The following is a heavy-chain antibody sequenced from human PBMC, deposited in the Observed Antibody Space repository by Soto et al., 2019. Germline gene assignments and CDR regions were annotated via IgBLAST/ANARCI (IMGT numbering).Heavy chain of an antibody. CDR2: ISYDGSNK. CDR1: GFTFSSYA. D-gene: IGHD2-15*01. J-gene: IGHJ5*02. V-gene: IGHV3-30-3*01. CDR3: ARDSTPYCSGGSCRPGP. Sequence: GGSLRLSCAASGFTFSSYAMHWVRQAPGKGLEWVAVISYDGSNKYYADSVKGRFTISRDNSKNTLYLQMNSLRAEDTAVYYCARDSTPYCSGGSCRPGPWGQGTLVTVSS.